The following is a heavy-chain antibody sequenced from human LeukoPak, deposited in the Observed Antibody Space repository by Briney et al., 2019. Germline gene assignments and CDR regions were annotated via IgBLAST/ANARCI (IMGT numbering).Heavy chain of an antibody. CDR3: ARDLIYSSSLTTRYYYYGMDV. D-gene: IGHD6-13*01. CDR1: GYTFTGYY. J-gene: IGHJ6*04. Sequence: SVKLSCKACGYTFTGYYIQWVRGPPGQGLEWGVGINPNRGDTNCTQEFQGRDTINRDTSISTAHMKQSSLMSDDTAADYCARDLIYSSSLTTRYYYYGMDVWGKGTTVTVSS. V-gene: IGHV1-2*02. CDR2: INPNRGDT.